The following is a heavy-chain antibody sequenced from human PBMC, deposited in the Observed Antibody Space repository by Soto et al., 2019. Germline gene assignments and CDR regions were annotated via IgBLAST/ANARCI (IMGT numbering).Heavy chain of an antibody. CDR3: VRDGTKTLRDWLDP. D-gene: IGHD1-1*01. V-gene: IGHV4-4*07. Sequence: PSETLSLTCTVSGASISGFYWSWIRKSAGKGLEWIGRIYATGTTDYNPSLKSRVMMSVDTSKKQFSLKLRSVTAADTAVYYCVRDGTKTLRDWLDPGARGSSVTVYS. CDR1: GASISGFY. J-gene: IGHJ5*02. CDR2: IYATGTT.